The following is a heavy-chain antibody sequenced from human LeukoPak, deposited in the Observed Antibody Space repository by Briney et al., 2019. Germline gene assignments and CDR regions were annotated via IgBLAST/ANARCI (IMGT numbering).Heavy chain of an antibody. V-gene: IGHV3-21*01. D-gene: IGHD5-24*01. CDR2: ISSSSSYI. CDR3: ARDRHRDGYNGYPY. J-gene: IGHJ4*02. Sequence: GGSLRLSCAASGFIFTNYFMSWVRQAPGKGLEWVSSISSSSSYIYYADSVKGRFTISRDNAKNSLYLQMNSLRAEDTAVYYCARDRHRDGYNGYPYWGQGTLVTVSS. CDR1: GFIFTNYF.